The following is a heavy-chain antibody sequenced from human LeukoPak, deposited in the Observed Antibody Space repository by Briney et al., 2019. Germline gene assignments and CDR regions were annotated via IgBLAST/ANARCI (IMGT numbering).Heavy chain of an antibody. D-gene: IGHD2-2*01. CDR2: IRYEGSNK. CDR3: AKDRNIVVVPAASPYCFDY. V-gene: IGHV3-30*02. J-gene: IGHJ4*02. Sequence: GGSLRLSCAASGFTFSSYGMHWVRQAPGKGLEWVAFIRYEGSNKYYADSVKGRFTISRDNSKNTLYLQMNSLRAEDTAVYYCAKDRNIVVVPAASPYCFDYWGQGTLVTVSS. CDR1: GFTFSSYG.